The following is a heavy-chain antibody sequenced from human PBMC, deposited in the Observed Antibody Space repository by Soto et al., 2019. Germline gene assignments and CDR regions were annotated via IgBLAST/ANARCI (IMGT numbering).Heavy chain of an antibody. D-gene: IGHD2-21*02. J-gene: IGHJ3*02. CDR1: GFDFINNA. Sequence: EAQLLESGGKLVQPGGSLRLSCAASGFDFINNAMAWVRQAPGKGLEWVSTISADITYTYYADAVRGRFTVSRDNSKNTVYLHMNSLRADDPAVYYCANQNTAKRAFDIWGQGTMVTVSS. V-gene: IGHV3-23*01. CDR3: ANQNTAKRAFDI. CDR2: ISADITYT.